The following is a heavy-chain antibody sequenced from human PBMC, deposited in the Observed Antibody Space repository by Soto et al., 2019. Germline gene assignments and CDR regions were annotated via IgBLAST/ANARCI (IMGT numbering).Heavy chain of an antibody. D-gene: IGHD3-10*01. CDR1: GGSFSGYY. CDR3: ARVFQTMVRGVIISGFDY. CDR2: INHSGST. J-gene: IGHJ4*02. Sequence: SETLSLTCGVYGGSFSGYYWSWIRQPPGKGLEWIGEINHSGSTNYNPSLKSRVTISVDTSKNQFSLKLSSVTAADTAVYYCARVFQTMVRGVIISGFDYWGRGTLVTVSS. V-gene: IGHV4-34*01.